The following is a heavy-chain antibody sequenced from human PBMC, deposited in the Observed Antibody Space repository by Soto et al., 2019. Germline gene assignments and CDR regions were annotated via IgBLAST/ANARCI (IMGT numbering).Heavy chain of an antibody. CDR1: GYTFTNYW. CDR3: AASIFYYGMDV. CDR2: IYPGDSDT. V-gene: IGHV5-51*01. Sequence: GESLKISCKGSGYTFTNYWIGWVRQMPGKGPEWMGIIYPGDSDTKYNPSFQGQVTISADKSITTTYLQWGSLKASDTAIYYCAASIFYYGMDVWGQGTTVTVSS. J-gene: IGHJ6*02.